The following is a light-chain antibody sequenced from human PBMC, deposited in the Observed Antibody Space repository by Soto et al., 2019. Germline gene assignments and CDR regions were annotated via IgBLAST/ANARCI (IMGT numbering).Light chain of an antibody. Sequence: EIVLTQSPATLSLSPGERATLSCGTSQSVSSNDLAWYQQKPGLAPRLLIYDASSRATGIPDRFSGSGSVTDFTLTISSLEPEAFAVYYCQKYGNTPLTLGGGTKVEIK. CDR3: QKYGNTPLT. CDR1: QSVSSND. V-gene: IGKV3D-20*01. CDR2: DAS. J-gene: IGKJ4*01.